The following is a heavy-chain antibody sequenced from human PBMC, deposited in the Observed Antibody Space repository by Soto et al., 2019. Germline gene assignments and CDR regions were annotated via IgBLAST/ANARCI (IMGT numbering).Heavy chain of an antibody. CDR1: GGSFSGYY. CDR3: ARGLTQGVAAAGAVDAFDI. Sequence: SETLSLTCAVYGGSFSGYYWSWIRQPPGKGLEWIGEINHSGSTNYNPSLKSRVTISVDTSKNQFSLKLSSVTAADTAVYYCARGLTQGVAAAGAVDAFDIWGQGTMVTVSS. V-gene: IGHV4-34*01. D-gene: IGHD6-13*01. J-gene: IGHJ3*02. CDR2: INHSGST.